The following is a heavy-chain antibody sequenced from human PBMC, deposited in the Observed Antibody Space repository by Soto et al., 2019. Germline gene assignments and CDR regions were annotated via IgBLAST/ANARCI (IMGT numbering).Heavy chain of an antibody. CDR3: ASTLRAQWLVPKFFPESEKHAFDI. D-gene: IGHD6-19*01. CDR1: GFTVSSNY. Sequence: GGSLRLSCAASGFTVSSNYMSWVRQAPGKGLEWVSVIYSGGSTYYADSVRGRFTNSRDNSKNTLYLQMNSLRAEDTAVYYCASTLRAQWLVPKFFPESEKHAFDIWGQGTMVTVSS. CDR2: IYSGGST. J-gene: IGHJ3*02. V-gene: IGHV3-66*01.